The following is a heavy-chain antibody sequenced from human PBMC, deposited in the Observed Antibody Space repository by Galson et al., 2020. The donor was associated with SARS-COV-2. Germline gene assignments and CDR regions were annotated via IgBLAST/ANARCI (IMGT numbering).Heavy chain of an antibody. CDR1: GFSLSTSGLC. D-gene: IGHD6-13*01. V-gene: IGHV2-70*11. CDR2: IKRDDDK. J-gene: IGHJ6*02. Sequence: ESGPTLVKPTQTLTLTCTFSGFSLSTSGLCVSWIRQPPAKALEWLARIKRDDDKYYSTSLKTRPTISKDTSKNQAGLTMTNMDRVDTAMYYCEQSSGRRSSGYLGGGMDVWGQGTTVTVSS. CDR3: EQSSGRRSSGYLGGGMDV.